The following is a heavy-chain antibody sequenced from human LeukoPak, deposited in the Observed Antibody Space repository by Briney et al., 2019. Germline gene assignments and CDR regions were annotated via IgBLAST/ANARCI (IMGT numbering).Heavy chain of an antibody. J-gene: IGHJ4*02. V-gene: IGHV1-2*02. D-gene: IGHD3-3*01. CDR3: ARSPGYEGLYYFDY. Sequence: ASVKVSCKASGYTFTGYYMHWVRQAPGQGLEWMGWINPHSGGTNYAQKFQGRVTMTRDTPISTAYMDLSRLRSDDTAVYYCARSPGYEGLYYFDYWGQGTLVTVSS. CDR2: INPHSGGT. CDR1: GYTFTGYY.